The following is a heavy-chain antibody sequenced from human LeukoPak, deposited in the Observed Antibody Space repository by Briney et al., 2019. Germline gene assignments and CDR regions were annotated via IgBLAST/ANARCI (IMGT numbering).Heavy chain of an antibody. J-gene: IGHJ4*02. D-gene: IGHD3-16*02. CDR2: ISGDGGTT. CDR1: GFALDDYA. CDR3: AKDLREYFDYKWGTYRYTGGLLDY. V-gene: IGHV3-43*02. Sequence: GGSLRLSCAASGFALDDYAMHWVRQAPGKGLEWVSLISGDGGTTYYADSVKGRFTISRDNRGNSLYLQMNSLRTEDTALYYCAKDLREYFDYKWGTYRYTGGLLDYWGRGTLVTVSS.